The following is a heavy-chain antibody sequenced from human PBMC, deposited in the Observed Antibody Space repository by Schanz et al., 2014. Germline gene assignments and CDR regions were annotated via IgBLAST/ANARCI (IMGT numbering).Heavy chain of an antibody. J-gene: IGHJ6*02. V-gene: IGHV4-30-4*07. CDR1: GGSISSGGYS. CDR2: IFFRGST. CDR3: YGMDV. Sequence: QVQLQESGPGLVKPSQTLSLTCAVSGGSISSGGYSWSWIRQPPGKGLEWIGYIFFRGSTYYNPSLKSRVTIPIDTSKNHFSLRRTSVTAADTAVYYCYGMDVWGQGTTVTVSS.